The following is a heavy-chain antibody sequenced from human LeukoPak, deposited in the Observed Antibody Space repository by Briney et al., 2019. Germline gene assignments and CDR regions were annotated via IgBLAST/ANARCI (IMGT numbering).Heavy chain of an antibody. CDR1: GGTFSSYA. Sequence: SVKVSCKASGGTFSSYAISWVRQAPGQGLEWMGGIIPIFGTANYAQKLQGRVTMTTDTSTSTAYMELRSLRSDDTAVYYCARVAYAFDIWGQGTMVTVSS. J-gene: IGHJ3*02. CDR3: ARVAYAFDI. V-gene: IGHV1-69*05. CDR2: IIPIFGTA.